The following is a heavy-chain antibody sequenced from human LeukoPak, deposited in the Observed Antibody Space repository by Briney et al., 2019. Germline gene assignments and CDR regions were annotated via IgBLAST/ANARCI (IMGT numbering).Heavy chain of an antibody. CDR3: ARVRVGYSSGWSGDYRGWFDP. J-gene: IGHJ5*02. V-gene: IGHV3-20*04. D-gene: IGHD6-19*01. CDR1: GFTFSNYG. CDR2: INWNGGST. Sequence: RSGGSLRLSCAASGFTFSNYGMSWVRQAPGKGLEWVSGINWNGGSTGYADSVKGRFTISRDNAKNSLYLQMNSLRAEDTALYYCARVRVGYSSGWSGDYRGWFDPWGQGTLVTVSS.